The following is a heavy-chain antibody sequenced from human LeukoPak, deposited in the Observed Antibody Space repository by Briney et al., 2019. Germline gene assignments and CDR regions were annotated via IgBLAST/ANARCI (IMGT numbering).Heavy chain of an antibody. CDR1: GGSISSSSYY. Sequence: SETLSLTCTVSGGSISSSSYYWGWIRQPPGKGLEWIGNIFYSGRTYYNPSLKSRVTISVDTSKNQFSLKLSSVTAADTAVYYCARGGKSLATIIRRPYFDYWGQGTLVTVSS. D-gene: IGHD5-24*01. CDR2: IFYSGRT. V-gene: IGHV4-39*07. J-gene: IGHJ4*02. CDR3: ARGGKSLATIIRRPYFDY.